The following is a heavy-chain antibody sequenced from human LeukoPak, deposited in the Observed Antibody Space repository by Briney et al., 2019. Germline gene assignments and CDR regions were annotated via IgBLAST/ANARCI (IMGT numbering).Heavy chain of an antibody. CDR3: AAQSSTGY. D-gene: IGHD2-2*01. V-gene: IGHV3-48*01. CDR2: ISSSSSTI. Sequence: GSLRLSCAASGFTFDDYAMHWVRQAPGKGLEWVSYISSSSSTIYYADSVKGRFTISRDNAKNSLYLQMNSLRAEDTAVYYCAAQSSTGYWGQGTLVTVSS. J-gene: IGHJ4*02. CDR1: GFTFDDYA.